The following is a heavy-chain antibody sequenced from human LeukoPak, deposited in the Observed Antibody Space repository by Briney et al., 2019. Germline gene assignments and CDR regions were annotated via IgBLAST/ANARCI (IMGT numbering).Heavy chain of an antibody. Sequence: GGSLRLSCAASGFTFSSYAMSWVRQAPGKGLEWVSAISGSGGSTYYADSVKGRFTISRDNSKNTLYLQMNSLGAEDTAVYYCAKNIDGTTCCDAFDIWGQGTMVTVSS. CDR3: AKNIDGTTCCDAFDI. CDR2: ISGSGGST. J-gene: IGHJ3*02. CDR1: GFTFSSYA. V-gene: IGHV3-23*01. D-gene: IGHD1-14*01.